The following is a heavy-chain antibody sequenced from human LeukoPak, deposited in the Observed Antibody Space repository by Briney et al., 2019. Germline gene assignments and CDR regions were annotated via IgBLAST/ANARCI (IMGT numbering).Heavy chain of an antibody. Sequence: PGGSLRLSCAASGITFSSYAMSWVRQAPGKGLEWVSGISGSGGFTYYADSVKGRFTISRDNSKNTLYLQMNSLRGDDTAVYYCAKGGSSWSEIDYWGQGSLVTVSS. J-gene: IGHJ4*02. V-gene: IGHV3-23*01. CDR2: ISGSGGFT. CDR1: GITFSSYA. D-gene: IGHD6-13*01. CDR3: AKGGSSWSEIDY.